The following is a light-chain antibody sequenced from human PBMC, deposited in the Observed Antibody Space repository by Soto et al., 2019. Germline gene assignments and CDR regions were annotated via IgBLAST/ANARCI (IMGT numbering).Light chain of an antibody. J-gene: IGKJ3*01. Sequence: EIVITQSPATLSVSPGERATLSCRASQSLTSNLAWYQQKPGQAPRLLIYGASTRATGIPARFSGSGSGTEFTLTISSLQSEDFAVYYCQQYNDWPSHITFGPGTKVDIK. CDR3: QQYNDWPSHIT. CDR1: QSLTSN. V-gene: IGKV3-15*01. CDR2: GAS.